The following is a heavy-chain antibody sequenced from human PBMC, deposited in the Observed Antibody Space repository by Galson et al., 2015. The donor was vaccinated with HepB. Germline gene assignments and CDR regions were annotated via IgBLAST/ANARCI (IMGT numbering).Heavy chain of an antibody. J-gene: IGHJ4*02. D-gene: IGHD4-17*01. CDR1: GFTFSSYG. CDR2: ISYDGSNK. CDR3: AKEGNYGDYTIDY. V-gene: IGHV3-30*18. Sequence: SLRLSCAASGFTFSSYGMHWVRQAPGKGLEWVAVISYDGSNKYYADSVKGRFTISRDNSKNTLYLQMNSLRAEDTAVYYCAKEGNYGDYTIDYWGRGTLVTVSS.